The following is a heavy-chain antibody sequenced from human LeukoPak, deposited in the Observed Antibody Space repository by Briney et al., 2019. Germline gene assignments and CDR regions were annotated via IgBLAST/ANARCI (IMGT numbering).Heavy chain of an antibody. CDR1: GFSLSNARMG. Sequence: SGPTLVNPTETLTLTCTVSGFSLSNARMGVSWIRQPPGKALEWLAHIFSNDEKSYSTSLKSRLTISKDTSKSQVVLTMTDMDPVDTATYYCARFYYDYVWGSYRYTNIDYWGQGTLVTVSS. CDR3: ARFYYDYVWGSYRYTNIDY. CDR2: IFSNDEK. D-gene: IGHD3-16*02. V-gene: IGHV2-26*01. J-gene: IGHJ4*02.